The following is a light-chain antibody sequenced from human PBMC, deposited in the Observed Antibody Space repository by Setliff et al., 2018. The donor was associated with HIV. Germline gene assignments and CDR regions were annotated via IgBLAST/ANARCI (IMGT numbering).Light chain of an antibody. J-gene: IGLJ1*01. CDR2: DVS. CDR1: SSDVGGYNY. CDR3: SSYTGGSTYV. Sequence: QSVLAQPASVSGSPGQAITISCTGTSSDVGGYNYVCWYQQHPGKAPKLMIYDVSNRPSGVSNRFSGSKSGNTASLTISGLQAVDEADYYCSSYTGGSTYVFGTGTKVTVL. V-gene: IGLV2-14*03.